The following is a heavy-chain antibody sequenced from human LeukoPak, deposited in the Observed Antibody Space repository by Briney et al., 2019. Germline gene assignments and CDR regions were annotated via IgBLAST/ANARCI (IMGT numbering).Heavy chain of an antibody. D-gene: IGHD6-19*01. V-gene: IGHV1-18*01. CDR1: GYTFTSYG. Sequence: GASVKVSCKASGYTFTSYGISWVRQAPGQGLEWMGWISAYNGNTNYAHHLQGRVTMTTDTSTSTAYMELRSLISDDTAVYFCATDDIAVAGTNFGYWGQGTLVTVSS. J-gene: IGHJ4*02. CDR2: ISAYNGNT. CDR3: ATDDIAVAGTNFGY.